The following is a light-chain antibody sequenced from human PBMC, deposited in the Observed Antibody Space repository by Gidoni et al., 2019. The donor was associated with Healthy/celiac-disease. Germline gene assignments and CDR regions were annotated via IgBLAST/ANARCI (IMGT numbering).Light chain of an antibody. CDR2: DAS. V-gene: IGKV1-5*01. J-gene: IGKJ1*01. CDR1: QSISSW. Sequence: DIQMTQSHSTLSASVGDRVTITCRASQSISSWLAWYQQKPGKAPKLLIYDASSLESGVPSRFSGSGSGTEFTLTISSLQPDDFATYYCQQYNSYSQTFGQGTKVEIQ. CDR3: QQYNSYSQT.